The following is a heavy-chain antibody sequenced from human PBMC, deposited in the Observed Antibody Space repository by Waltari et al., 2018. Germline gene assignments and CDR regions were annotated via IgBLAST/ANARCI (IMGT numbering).Heavy chain of an antibody. V-gene: IGHV4-39*01. J-gene: IGHJ1*01. D-gene: IGHD4-17*01. Sequence: QLQLQESGPGLVRPSETLSLTCPVSGCSITTNYNWAWIRQPPGKGLEWMGNMQYRGSTFYNPSLMSRVTISLDTSKNQFSLTLTSVDAADTAVYFCGRIAFGDDGGYFQYWGQGTLVTVSS. CDR2: MQYRGST. CDR3: GRIAFGDDGGYFQY. CDR1: GCSITTNYN.